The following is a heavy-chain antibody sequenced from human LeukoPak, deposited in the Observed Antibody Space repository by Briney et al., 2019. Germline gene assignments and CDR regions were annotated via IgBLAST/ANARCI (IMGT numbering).Heavy chain of an antibody. V-gene: IGHV4-4*02. Sequence: SGTLSLTCAVSGGSISSSNGWSWVGQPPGKGLEWSGLVYHSGSTNYNTSLKSRVTISVDKSKNQFSLKLSSVTAADTAVYSCARDRKYYYGSGNYRWFDPWGQGTLVTVSS. J-gene: IGHJ5*02. CDR1: GGSISSSNG. CDR3: ARDRKYYYGSGNYRWFDP. D-gene: IGHD3-10*01. CDR2: VYHSGST.